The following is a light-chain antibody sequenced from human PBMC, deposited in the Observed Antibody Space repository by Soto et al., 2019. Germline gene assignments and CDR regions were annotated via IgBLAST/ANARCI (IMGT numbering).Light chain of an antibody. J-gene: IGKJ5*01. V-gene: IGKV3-20*01. CDR1: QSVSSY. CDR2: GAS. CDR3: QQYGSSLPIT. Sequence: EIVLTQSPGTLSLSLGEGASLSCRASQSVSSYLAWYQQKPDQVPRLLIYGASNRATGIPDRFSGSGSETDFTLTISRLEPEDFAVYYCQQYGSSLPITFGQGTRLEIK.